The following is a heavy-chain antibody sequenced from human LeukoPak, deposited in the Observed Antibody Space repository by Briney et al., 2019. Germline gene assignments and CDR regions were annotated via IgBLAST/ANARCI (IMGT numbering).Heavy chain of an antibody. CDR3: ARVGYFGSGSYCPY. Sequence: EASVKVSCTASGYTFTDYYIHWVRQAPGQGLEWMGWINPSNGGTNFAQEFQGRVTMTRDTSISTAYMELSRLTPDDTAVYYCARVGYFGSGSYCPYWGQGTLVTVSS. D-gene: IGHD3-10*01. J-gene: IGHJ4*02. CDR1: GYTFTDYY. V-gene: IGHV1-2*02. CDR2: INPSNGGT.